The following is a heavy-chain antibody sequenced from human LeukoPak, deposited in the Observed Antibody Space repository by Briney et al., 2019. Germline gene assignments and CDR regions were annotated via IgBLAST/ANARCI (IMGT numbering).Heavy chain of an antibody. Sequence: SVKVSCKASGGTFSSYAISWVRQAPGQGLEWMGGIIPIFGTANYSQKFQGRVTITADESTSTAYMELSSLRSEDTAVYYCARSYYDILGAFDYWGQGTLVTVSS. CDR3: ARSYYDILGAFDY. V-gene: IGHV1-69*13. CDR1: GGTFSSYA. J-gene: IGHJ4*02. CDR2: IIPIFGTA. D-gene: IGHD3-9*01.